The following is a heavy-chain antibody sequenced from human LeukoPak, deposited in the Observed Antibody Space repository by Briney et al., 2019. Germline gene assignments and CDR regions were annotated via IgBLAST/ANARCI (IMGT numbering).Heavy chain of an antibody. J-gene: IGHJ4*02. Sequence: SETLSLTCAVYGGSFSGYYWSWIRQPPGKGLEWIGEINHSGSTNYNPSLKSRVTISVDTSKNQFSLKLSSVTAADTAVYYCARVPLYGDVDYWGQGTLVTVSS. CDR2: INHSGST. V-gene: IGHV4-34*01. D-gene: IGHD4-17*01. CDR1: GGSFSGYY. CDR3: ARVPLYGDVDY.